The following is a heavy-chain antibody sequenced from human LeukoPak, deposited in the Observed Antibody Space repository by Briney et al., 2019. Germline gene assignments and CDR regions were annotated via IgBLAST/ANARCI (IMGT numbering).Heavy chain of an antibody. J-gene: IGHJ4*02. CDR2: INPNSGGT. D-gene: IGHD3-22*01. Sequence: ASVKVSCKASGYIFTGYYMHWVQQAPGQGLEWMGWINPNSGGTNSAQKFQGRVTMTRDTSINTAYMELSSLRSDDTAVYYCAGGSSTGYFYTDYYFDYWGQGTLVTVSS. V-gene: IGHV1-2*02. CDR3: AGGSSTGYFYTDYYFDY. CDR1: GYIFTGYY.